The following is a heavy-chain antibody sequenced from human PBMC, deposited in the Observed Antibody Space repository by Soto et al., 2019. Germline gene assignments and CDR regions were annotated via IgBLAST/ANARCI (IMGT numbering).Heavy chain of an antibody. D-gene: IGHD2-15*01. J-gene: IGHJ4*02. CDR3: AREHCSGGSCYSTVLDY. V-gene: IGHV4-59*01. CDR2: IYYSGST. Sequence: SETLSLTCTVSGGSISSYYWSWIRQPPGKGLEWIGYIYYSGSTNYNPSLKSRVTISVDTSKNQFSLKLSSVTAADTAVYYCAREHCSGGSCYSTVLDYWGQGTLVTVS. CDR1: GGSISSYY.